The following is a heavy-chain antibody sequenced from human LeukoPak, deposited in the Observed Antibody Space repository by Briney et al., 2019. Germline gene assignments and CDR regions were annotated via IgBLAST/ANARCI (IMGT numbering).Heavy chain of an antibody. CDR2: ISAYNGNT. Sequence: ASVKVSCKASGYTFTSYGISWVRQAPGQGLEWMGWISAYNGNTNYAQKLQGRVTMTTDTSTSTAYMELRCLRSDDTAVYYCARDLKMGYSSGRHSWGTGSSNDYWGQGTLVTVSS. CDR3: ARDLKMGYSSGRHSWGTGSSNDY. J-gene: IGHJ4*02. CDR1: GYTFTSYG. D-gene: IGHD6-19*01. V-gene: IGHV1-18*01.